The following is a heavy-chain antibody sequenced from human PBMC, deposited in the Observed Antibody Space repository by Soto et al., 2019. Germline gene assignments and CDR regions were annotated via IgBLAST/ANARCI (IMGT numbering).Heavy chain of an antibody. CDR2: INHSGST. Sequence: SETLSLTCAVYGGSFSGYYWSWIRQPPGKGLEWIGEINHSGSTNYNPSLKSRVTISVDTSKNQFSLKLSSVTAADTAVYYCATILQVINAIDYWGQGTLVTVS. D-gene: IGHD3-22*01. V-gene: IGHV4-34*01. J-gene: IGHJ4*02. CDR1: GGSFSGYY. CDR3: ATILQVINAIDY.